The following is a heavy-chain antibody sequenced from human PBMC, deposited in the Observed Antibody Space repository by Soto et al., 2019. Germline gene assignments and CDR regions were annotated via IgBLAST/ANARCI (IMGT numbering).Heavy chain of an antibody. CDR1: GGSISSSSYY. Sequence: SETLSLTCTVSGGSISSSSYYWGWIRQPPGKGLEWIGSIYYSGSTYYNPSLKSRVTISVDTSKNQFSLKLSSVTAADTAVYYCARSCGYSSSWLDYWGQGTLVTVSS. D-gene: IGHD6-13*01. CDR2: IYYSGST. J-gene: IGHJ4*02. V-gene: IGHV4-39*01. CDR3: ARSCGYSSSWLDY.